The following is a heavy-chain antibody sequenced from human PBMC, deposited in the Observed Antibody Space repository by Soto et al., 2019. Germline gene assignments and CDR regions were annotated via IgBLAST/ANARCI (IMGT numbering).Heavy chain of an antibody. CDR2: IYPGDSDT. V-gene: IGHV5-51*01. Sequence: GAPLKISCKVSGYSFTNYWIGWLRQMPGKGLEWMGIIYPGDSDTRYSPSFQGQVTMSADKSISTAYLQWSSLKASDTAMYYCARPIVAQKNYAFDIWGQGTMVSVSS. CDR3: ARPIVAQKNYAFDI. CDR1: GYSFTNYW. J-gene: IGHJ3*02. D-gene: IGHD3-22*01.